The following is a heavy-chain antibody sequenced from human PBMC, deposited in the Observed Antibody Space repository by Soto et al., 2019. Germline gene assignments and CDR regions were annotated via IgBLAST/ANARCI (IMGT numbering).Heavy chain of an antibody. Sequence: PSETLSLTCAVYGGSFSDDYWAWIRQPPGKGLEWIGEINRSGSTNYSPSLKSRVTISVAASKNQFSLKLTSVTAADTAVYYCARRVTISYYMDVWAKGTPVTVSS. J-gene: IGHJ6*03. V-gene: IGHV4-34*01. CDR2: INRSGST. D-gene: IGHD1-1*01. CDR3: ARRVTISYYMDV. CDR1: GGSFSDDY.